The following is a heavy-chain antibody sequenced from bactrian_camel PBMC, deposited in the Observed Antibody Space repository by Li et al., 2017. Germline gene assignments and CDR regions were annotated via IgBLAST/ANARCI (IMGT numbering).Heavy chain of an antibody. J-gene: IGHJ6*01. D-gene: IGHD6*01. CDR1: GYTYDGYC. Sequence: HVQLVESGGGSVQSGGSLKLSCVASGYTYDGYCKGWFRQAPGKEREGVATIYTGGGRTVYADSVKGRFTISQDNAKNTVYLQMNSLRPEDTAMYYCATGAYFACTFSARTFGYWGQGTQVTVS. V-gene: IGHV3S1*01. CDR3: ATGAYFACTFSARTFGY. CDR2: IYTGGGRT.